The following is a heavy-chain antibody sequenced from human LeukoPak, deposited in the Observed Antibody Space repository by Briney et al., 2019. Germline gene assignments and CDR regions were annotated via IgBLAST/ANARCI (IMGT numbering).Heavy chain of an antibody. D-gene: IGHD3-22*01. CDR1: GYTFTGYY. CDR2: INPNSGGT. Sequence: ASVKVSCKASGYTFTGYYMHWVRQAPGQGLEWMGWINPNSGGTNYAQKFQGRVTMTRDTSISTVYMELSSLRSEDTAVYYCARVEGYYYDSSGWLDYWGQGTLVTVSS. CDR3: ARVEGYYYDSSGWLDY. J-gene: IGHJ4*02. V-gene: IGHV1-2*02.